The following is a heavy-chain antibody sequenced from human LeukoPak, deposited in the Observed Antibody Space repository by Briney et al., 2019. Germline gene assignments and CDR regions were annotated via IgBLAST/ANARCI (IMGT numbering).Heavy chain of an antibody. CDR3: ARDMGQT. CDR2: IYTSGTT. CDR1: GVSISSGAYY. Sequence: SETLSLTCTVSGVSISSGAYYWTWIRQAAGKGLEWIGRIYTSGTTDYNPSLKSRVSISLDTSKNQFSLNLSSVTAADTAVYHCARDMGQTWGQGTLVTVSS. V-gene: IGHV4-61*02. J-gene: IGHJ5*02. D-gene: IGHD3-10*01.